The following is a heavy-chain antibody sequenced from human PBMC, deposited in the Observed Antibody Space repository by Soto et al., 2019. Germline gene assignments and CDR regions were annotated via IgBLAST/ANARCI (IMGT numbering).Heavy chain of an antibody. CDR2: IYYSGST. V-gene: IGHV4-30-4*01. CDR3: VRDDVGVGIDY. CDR1: GGSISSGDYY. D-gene: IGHD1-26*01. J-gene: IGHJ4*02. Sequence: SETLSLTCTVSGGSISSGDYYWSWIRQPPGKGLEWIGYIYYSGSTYYNPSLKSRVTISVDNAKNTVYLQMNSLRAEDTAVYYCVRDDVGVGIDYWGLGTLVTVSS.